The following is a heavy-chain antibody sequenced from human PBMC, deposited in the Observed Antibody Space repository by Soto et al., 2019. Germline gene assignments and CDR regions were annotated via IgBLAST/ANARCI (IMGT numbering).Heavy chain of an antibody. V-gene: IGHV3-30-3*01. CDR2: ISYDGSNK. D-gene: IGHD3-10*01. CDR1: GFTFSSYA. J-gene: IGHJ6*02. CDR3: ARTTMAGMDV. Sequence: GGSLRLSCAASGFTFSSYAMHWVRQAPGKGLEWVAVISYDGSNKYYADSVKGRFTISRDNSKNTLYLQMNSLRAEDTAVYYCARTTMAGMDVWGQGTTVTVS.